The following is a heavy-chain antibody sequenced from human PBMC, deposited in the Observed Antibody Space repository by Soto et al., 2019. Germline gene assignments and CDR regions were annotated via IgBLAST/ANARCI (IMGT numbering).Heavy chain of an antibody. J-gene: IGHJ4*02. Sequence: QVQLVQSGAEVKKPGASVKVSCKASGYTFTSYDIKWVRQATGQGLEWMGWMNPSTGSTGFAQKFHGRVTMIINTSISTAYLEPSSLTSEDTAVYYCARSRLVAGTVHYSGQGTLVPVSS. D-gene: IGHD1-7*01. CDR1: GYTFTSYD. V-gene: IGHV1-8*01. CDR2: MNPSTGST. CDR3: ARSRLVAGTVHY.